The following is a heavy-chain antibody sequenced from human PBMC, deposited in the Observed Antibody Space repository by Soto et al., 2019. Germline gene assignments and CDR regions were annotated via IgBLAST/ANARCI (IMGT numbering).Heavy chain of an antibody. V-gene: IGHV3-21*01. D-gene: IGHD1-7*01. J-gene: IGHJ4*02. CDR3: AVGEETGTPYFCN. Sequence: EVQLLESGGGLVKPGGSLRLSCTASGFTFSSYSMNWVRRAPGKGLEWVSSISSSSSFIYSAGSEKGRFTISRDNAKNSLYLQMNSLRAEDTAVYYCAVGEETGTPYFCNWGQGTLVTVSS. CDR1: GFTFSSYS. CDR2: ISSSSSFI.